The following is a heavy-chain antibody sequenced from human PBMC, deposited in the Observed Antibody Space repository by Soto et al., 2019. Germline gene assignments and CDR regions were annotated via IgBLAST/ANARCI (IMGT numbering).Heavy chain of an antibody. CDR2: IIPIFGTA. CDR3: ATQLFAPDAFDI. Sequence: SVKVSCKASGGTFSSYAISWVRQAPGQGLEWMGGIIPIFGTANYAQKFQGRVTITADESTSTAYMELSSLRSEDTAVYYCATQLFAPDAFDIWGQGTMVTVSS. CDR1: GGTFSSYA. J-gene: IGHJ3*02. D-gene: IGHD1-1*01. V-gene: IGHV1-69*13.